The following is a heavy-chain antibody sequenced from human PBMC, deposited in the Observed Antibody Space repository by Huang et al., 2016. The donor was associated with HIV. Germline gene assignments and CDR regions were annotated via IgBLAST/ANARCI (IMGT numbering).Heavy chain of an antibody. CDR1: GYAFTGSY. CDR2: INPNSGGT. J-gene: IGHJ3*02. V-gene: IGHV1-2*02. D-gene: IGHD3-22*01. Sequence: QVHLVQSGAEVKRPGASVKVSCKASGYAFTGSYMPWVRQAPGQGLEGMGWINPNSGGTNYAQKFQGRVTMTSDTSITTAYMELSSLRSDDAAVYYCARDGYYDTPEDAFDIWGQGTMVTGSS. CDR3: ARDGYYDTPEDAFDI.